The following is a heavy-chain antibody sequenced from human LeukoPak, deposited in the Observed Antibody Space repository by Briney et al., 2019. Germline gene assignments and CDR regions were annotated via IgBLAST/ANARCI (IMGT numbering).Heavy chain of an antibody. J-gene: IGHJ4*02. D-gene: IGHD5-24*01. CDR3: TRVGYIDEGIDY. CDR1: RFIFSNYW. CDR2: IKQDGSKK. Sequence: PGGSLRLSCAASRFIFSNYWMTWVRQAPGKGLEWVANIKQDGSKKSYVDSVKGRFTISRDNAKNSLYLQMNSLRAEDTAIYYCTRVGYIDEGIDYWGQGTLVTVSS. V-gene: IGHV3-7*04.